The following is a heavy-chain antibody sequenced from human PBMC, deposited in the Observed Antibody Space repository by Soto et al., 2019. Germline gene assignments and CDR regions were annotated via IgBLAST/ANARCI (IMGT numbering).Heavy chain of an antibody. CDR1: GYIFIDYC. D-gene: IGHD2-15*01. CDR2: VYPRDSDT. J-gene: IGHJ4*02. V-gene: IGHV5-51*01. Sequence: GESLKSSGKASGYIFIDYCIGWVLQRPWKGLEWMGIVYPRDSDTRYSPSFQGQVTISADRSTGTAFLQWRSLKASDTALYYCARPPLPGYSIHFNSWGQGTLVTVSS. CDR3: ARPPLPGYSIHFNS.